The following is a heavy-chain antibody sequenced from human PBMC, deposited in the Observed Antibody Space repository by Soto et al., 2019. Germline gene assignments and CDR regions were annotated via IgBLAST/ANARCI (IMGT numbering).Heavy chain of an antibody. V-gene: IGHV1-3*01. D-gene: IGHD6-13*01. CDR2: INAGNGNT. CDR3: ARGPLYSSSWGWFDP. J-gene: IGHJ5*02. Sequence: QVQLVQSGAEVKKPGASVKVSCKASGYTFTSYAMHWVRQAPGQRLEWMGWINAGNGNTKYSQKFQGRVTITRDTSASTAYMELSSLRSEDTAVYYCARGPLYSSSWGWFDPCGQGTLVTVSS. CDR1: GYTFTSYA.